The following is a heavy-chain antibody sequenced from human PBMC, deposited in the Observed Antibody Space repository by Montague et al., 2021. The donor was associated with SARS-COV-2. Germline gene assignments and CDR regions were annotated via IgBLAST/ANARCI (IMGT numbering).Heavy chain of an antibody. CDR1: GFTFSTYP. J-gene: IGHJ4*02. CDR2: ISYDESKK. V-gene: IGHV3-30*04. D-gene: IGHD6-13*01. CDR3: AKEQYSSSWSDFDY. Sequence: SLRLSWAASGFTFSTYPMHWVRQAPGKGLEWLVVISYDESKKDYADSVKGRFTISRDNSENMLYLQMNSLRAEDTAVYYCAKEQYSSSWSDFDYWGQGTVVAVSS.